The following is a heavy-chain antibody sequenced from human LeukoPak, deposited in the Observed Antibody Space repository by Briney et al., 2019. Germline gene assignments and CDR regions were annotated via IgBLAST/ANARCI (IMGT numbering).Heavy chain of an antibody. CDR3: AREGFDP. CDR1: GYTFTSYD. CDR2: MNPNSGST. Sequence: ASVKVSCKASGYTFTSYDINWVRQATAQGLEWMGWMNPNSGSTGYAQKSQDRDTITRNTSISTAYMELSSQRSEDTAVYYCAREGFDPWGQGTLVTVSS. V-gene: IGHV1-8*01. J-gene: IGHJ5*02.